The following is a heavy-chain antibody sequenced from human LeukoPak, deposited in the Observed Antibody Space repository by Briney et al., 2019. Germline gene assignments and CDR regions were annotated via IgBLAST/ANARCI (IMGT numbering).Heavy chain of an antibody. J-gene: IGHJ6*03. V-gene: IGHV5-51*01. CDR2: IYPGDSDT. CDR1: GYSFTSYW. CDR3: ARHNYCSSTSCYPSPYYYYYMDV. D-gene: IGHD2-2*01. Sequence: GESLKISCKGSGYSFTSYWIGRVRQMPGKGQEWMGIIYPGDSDTRYSPSFQGQVTISADKSISTAYLQWSSLKASDTAMYYCARHNYCSSTSCYPSPYYYYYMDVWGKGTTVTVSS.